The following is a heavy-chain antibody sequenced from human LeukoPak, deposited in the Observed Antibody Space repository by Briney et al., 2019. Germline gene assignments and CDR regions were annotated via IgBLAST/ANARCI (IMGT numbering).Heavy chain of an antibody. CDR3: ARGGGLDV. J-gene: IGHJ6*02. D-gene: IGHD3-16*01. CDR1: GFTFSSYW. V-gene: IGHV3-7*03. CDR2: INHNGNVN. Sequence: GGSLRLSCAASGFTFSSYWRNWARQAPGKGLEWVASINHNGNVNYYVDSVKGRFTISRDNAKDSLYLQMSNLRAEDTAVYFCARGGGLDVWGQGATVTVSS.